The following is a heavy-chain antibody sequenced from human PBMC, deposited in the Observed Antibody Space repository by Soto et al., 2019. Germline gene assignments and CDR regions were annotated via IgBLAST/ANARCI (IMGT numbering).Heavy chain of an antibody. CDR2: IIPIFGTA. J-gene: IGHJ2*01. V-gene: IGHV1-69*01. CDR3: ARAQGYCSGGSCYSGWYFDL. Sequence: QVQLVQSGAEVKKPGSSVKVSCKASGGTFSSYAISWVRQAPGQGLEWMGGIIPIFGTANYAQKFQGRVTITEYESTSTAYMELSSLRSEDTAVYYCARAQGYCSGGSCYSGWYFDLWGRGTLVTVSS. CDR1: GGTFSSYA. D-gene: IGHD2-15*01.